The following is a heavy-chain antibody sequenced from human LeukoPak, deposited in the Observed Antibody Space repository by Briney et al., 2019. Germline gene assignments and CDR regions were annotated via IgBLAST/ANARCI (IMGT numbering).Heavy chain of an antibody. D-gene: IGHD2-15*01. CDR1: GGSISSSNW. J-gene: IGHJ6*02. CDR3: ARLRAYCSGGSCYFNGMDV. V-gene: IGHV4-4*02. Sequence: SGTLSLTCAVSGGSISSSNWWSWVRQPPGKGLEWIGYIYYSGSTNYNPSLKSRVTISVDTSKNQFSLKLSSVTAADTAVYYCARLRAYCSGGSCYFNGMDVWGQGTTVTVSS. CDR2: IYYSGST.